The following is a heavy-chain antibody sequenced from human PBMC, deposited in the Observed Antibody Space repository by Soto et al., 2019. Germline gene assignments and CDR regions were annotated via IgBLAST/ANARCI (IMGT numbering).Heavy chain of an antibody. CDR1: GFTFSSYG. Sequence: GGSLRLSCAASGFTFSSYGMHWVRQAPGKGLEWVAVIWYDGSNKYYADSVKGRFTIARDNSKNTLYLQMNSLRAEDTAVYYCARDIAAAGHWPYGMDVWGQGTTVTVSS. V-gene: IGHV3-33*01. J-gene: IGHJ6*02. D-gene: IGHD6-13*01. CDR2: IWYDGSNK. CDR3: ARDIAAAGHWPYGMDV.